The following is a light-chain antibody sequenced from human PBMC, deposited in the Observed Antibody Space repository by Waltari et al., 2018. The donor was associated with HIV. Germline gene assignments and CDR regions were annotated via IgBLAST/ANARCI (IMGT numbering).Light chain of an antibody. CDR1: GLACQI. Sequence: YAVSQSDPVSVSPGQRVTISCGGDGLACQIVTSYQLKPGRSPQLVIDERNRRASGIPDRFSASKSGKTATLTIRGIQPADEGQYFCQAWDNTIAVFGGGT. CDR2: ERN. V-gene: IGLV3-1*01. J-gene: IGLJ2*01. CDR3: QAWDNTIAV.